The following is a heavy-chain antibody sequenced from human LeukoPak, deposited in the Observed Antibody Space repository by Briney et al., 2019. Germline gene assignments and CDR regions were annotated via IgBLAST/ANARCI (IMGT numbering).Heavy chain of an antibody. CDR3: ARETPSGSGRAYDI. CDR1: GFTFSSYW. CDR2: INSDGSST. Sequence: GGSLRLSCAASGFTFSSYWMHWVRQAPGKGLVWVSRINSDGSSTSYADSVKGRFTISRDNAKNTLYVEMNSLRAEDTAVYFCARETPSGSGRAYDIWGQGTMDTVSS. D-gene: IGHD1-26*01. J-gene: IGHJ3*02. V-gene: IGHV3-74*01.